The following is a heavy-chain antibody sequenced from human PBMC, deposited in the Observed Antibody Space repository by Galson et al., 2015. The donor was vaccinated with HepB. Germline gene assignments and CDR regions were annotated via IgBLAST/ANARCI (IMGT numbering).Heavy chain of an antibody. V-gene: IGHV3-53*01. D-gene: IGHD3-16*02. J-gene: IGHJ4*02. CDR3: ARGRAPVSNFDY. CDR1: GFTVSSDY. CDR2: IYSGGST. Sequence: SLRLSCAASGFTVSSDYMSWVRQAPGKGLEWVSVIYSGGSTYYADSVKGRFTISRDNSKNTLYLQMNSLRAEDTAVYYCARGRAPVSNFDYWGQGTLVTVSS.